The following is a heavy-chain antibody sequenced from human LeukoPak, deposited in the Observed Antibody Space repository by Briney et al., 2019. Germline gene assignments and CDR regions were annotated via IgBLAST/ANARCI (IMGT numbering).Heavy chain of an antibody. CDR2: IYSGGST. CDR1: GFTVSSNY. Sequence: GGSLRLSCAASGFTVSSNYMSWVRQAPGKGLEWVSAIYSGGSTYYADSVKGRFTIYRDNSKNTLYLQMNSLRAEDTAVYYCARGGQQRLGPLGGMDVWGQGTTVTVSS. V-gene: IGHV3-66*01. D-gene: IGHD6-25*01. CDR3: ARGGQQRLGPLGGMDV. J-gene: IGHJ6*02.